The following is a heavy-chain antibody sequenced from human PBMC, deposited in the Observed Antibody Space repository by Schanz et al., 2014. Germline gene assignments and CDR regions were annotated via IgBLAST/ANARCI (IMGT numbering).Heavy chain of an antibody. V-gene: IGHV3-13*01. CDR2: IGYLGDT. Sequence: EVQLVESGGGLVKPGGSLRLSCAASGFAFSVYGMHWVRQGTGKGLEWVSTIGYLGDTYYPDSVKGRFTISRDNSKNTLYLHMNTLRSEDTAVYYCAKDSTHIDIVLVPTAIDYWGQGTLVTVSS. CDR3: AKDSTHIDIVLVPTAIDY. D-gene: IGHD2-2*01. CDR1: GFAFSVYG. J-gene: IGHJ4*02.